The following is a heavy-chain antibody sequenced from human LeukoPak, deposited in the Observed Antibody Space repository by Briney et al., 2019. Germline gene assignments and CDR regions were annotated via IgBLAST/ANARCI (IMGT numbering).Heavy chain of an antibody. CDR2: IIPIFGTA. D-gene: IGHD2-15*01. CDR1: GGTFSSYA. Sequence: GASVKVSCKASGGTFSSYAISWVRQAPGQGLEWMGGIIPIFGTANYAQKFQGRVTITADESTSTAYMELSSLRSEDTAVYYCARRCSGGSCYFDYWGQGTLVTVSS. V-gene: IGHV1-69*13. CDR3: ARRCSGGSCYFDY. J-gene: IGHJ4*02.